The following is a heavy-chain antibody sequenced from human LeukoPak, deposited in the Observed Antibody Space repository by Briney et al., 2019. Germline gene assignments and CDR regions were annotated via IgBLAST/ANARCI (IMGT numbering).Heavy chain of an antibody. Sequence: ASVKVSCKASGYTFTSYDNNWVRQATGPGLAGIGWMYPNSGNTGYAQKFQGRVTMTRNTSISTAYMELGSLRSADTAVYYCGRGLVEGFALSYYYYMDVWGKGTTVTVSS. V-gene: IGHV1-8*01. J-gene: IGHJ6*03. CDR1: GYTFTSYD. CDR3: GRGLVEGFALSYYYYMDV. CDR2: MYPNSGNT.